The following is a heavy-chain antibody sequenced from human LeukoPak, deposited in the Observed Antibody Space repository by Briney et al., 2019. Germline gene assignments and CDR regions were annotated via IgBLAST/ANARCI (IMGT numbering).Heavy chain of an antibody. Sequence: GSLRLSCAASGFTFSSYAMHWVRQAPGKGLEWVAVISYDGGNKYYADSVKGRFTISRDNSKNTLYLQMNSLRAEDTAVYYCARDPDSSGWYPSRFDYWGQGTLVTVSS. CDR3: ARDPDSSGWYPSRFDY. V-gene: IGHV3-30-3*01. CDR1: GFTFSSYA. J-gene: IGHJ4*02. CDR2: ISYDGGNK. D-gene: IGHD6-19*01.